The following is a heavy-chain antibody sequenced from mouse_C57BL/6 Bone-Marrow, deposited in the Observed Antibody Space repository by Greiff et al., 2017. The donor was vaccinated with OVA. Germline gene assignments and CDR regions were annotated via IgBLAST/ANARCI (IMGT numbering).Heavy chain of an antibody. V-gene: IGHV5-17*01. CDR3: AFYSNLYWYFDV. D-gene: IGHD2-5*01. CDR2: ISSGSSTI. J-gene: IGHJ1*03. CDR1: GFTFSDYG. Sequence: EVKLMESGGGLVKPGGSLKLSCAASGFTFSDYGMHWVRQAPEKGLEWVAYISSGSSTIYYADTVKGRFTISRDNAKNTLFLQMTSLRSEDTAMYYCAFYSNLYWYFDVWGTGTTVTVSS.